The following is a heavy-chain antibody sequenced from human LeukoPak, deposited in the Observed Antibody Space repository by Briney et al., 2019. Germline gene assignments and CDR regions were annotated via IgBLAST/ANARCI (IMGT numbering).Heavy chain of an antibody. Sequence: PGGSLGLSCAASGFSFGSYRMHWVRRAPGKGLVWVSRIQSDGSSTDYADSVRGRFTISRDNAKNMLFLQMNSLRAEDTAIYYCVRGAPFDFWGQGTLVTVSS. CDR3: VRGAPFDF. CDR1: GFSFGSYR. V-gene: IGHV3-74*01. J-gene: IGHJ4*02. CDR2: IQSDGSST.